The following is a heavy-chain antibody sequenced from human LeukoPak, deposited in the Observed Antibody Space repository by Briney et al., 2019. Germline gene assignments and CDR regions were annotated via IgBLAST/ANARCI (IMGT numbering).Heavy chain of an antibody. D-gene: IGHD6-13*01. CDR2: ITGYGAT. V-gene: IGHV3-23*01. Sequence: GGSLRLSCAASGFTFSNFAMMWVRQAPGTGLQWVSTITGYGATFYADSVRGRFTIFGDTSMNTLFLQMNSLGAEDTAVYYCAKGAAAGKVDWFDPWGQGTLVTVSS. J-gene: IGHJ5*02. CDR1: GFTFSNFA. CDR3: AKGAAAGKVDWFDP.